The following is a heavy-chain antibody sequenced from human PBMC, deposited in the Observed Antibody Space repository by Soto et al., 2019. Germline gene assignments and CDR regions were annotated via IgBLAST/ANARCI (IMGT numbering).Heavy chain of an antibody. CDR3: AAETFVDIVATTTV. J-gene: IGHJ4*02. CDR2: IVVGSGNT. Sequence: GASVKVSCKASGFTFTSSVMQWVRQARGQRLEWIGWIVVGSGNTNYAQKFQERVTITRDMSTSTAYMELSSLRSEDAAVYYCAAETFVDIVATTTVWGQGTLVTVS. CDR1: GFTFTSSV. V-gene: IGHV1-58*02. D-gene: IGHD5-12*01.